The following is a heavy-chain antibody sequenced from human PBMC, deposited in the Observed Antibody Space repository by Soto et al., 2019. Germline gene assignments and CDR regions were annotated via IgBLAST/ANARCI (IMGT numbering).Heavy chain of an antibody. D-gene: IGHD2-8*01. Sequence: QVQLQESGPGLVQPSETLSLTCTVSGGSVSSAAYYWNWIRQPPGKALELIGNIYYSESTHYNPPLKSRVTISADTSQNQFSLKLSSVTAADTAIYYCARSLMVYAFDSWGQGTLVTVSS. CDR1: GGSVSSAAYY. J-gene: IGHJ4*02. CDR2: IYYSEST. V-gene: IGHV4-61*08. CDR3: ARSLMVYAFDS.